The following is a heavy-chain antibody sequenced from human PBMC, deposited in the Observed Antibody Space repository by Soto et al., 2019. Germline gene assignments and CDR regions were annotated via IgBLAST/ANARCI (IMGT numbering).Heavy chain of an antibody. CDR3: ASDDYGQTGDFVY. V-gene: IGHV4-34*01. Sequence: SETLSLTCTVYGGPFSSYYWSWIRQPPGKGLEWIGEINHSGSTNYNPSLKSRVTLSVDTSKNQFSLKLSAVTAADTAVYYCASDDYGQTGDFVYWGQGALVTVSS. J-gene: IGHJ4*02. D-gene: IGHD4-17*01. CDR1: GGPFSSYY. CDR2: INHSGST.